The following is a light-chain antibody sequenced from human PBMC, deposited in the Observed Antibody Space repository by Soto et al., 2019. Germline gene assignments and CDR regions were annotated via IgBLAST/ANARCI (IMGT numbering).Light chain of an antibody. J-gene: IGLJ1*01. CDR1: SSDVGSYNL. CDR2: EGS. V-gene: IGLV2-23*01. CDR3: CSFAGRSTPYV. Sequence: QSALTQPASVSGSPGQSITISCTGTSSDVGSYNLVSWYQQHPGKVPKFMIYEGSKRPSGVSNRFSGSKSGNTASLTISGLQAEDEADXYCCSFAGRSTPYVFGTGAKVAVL.